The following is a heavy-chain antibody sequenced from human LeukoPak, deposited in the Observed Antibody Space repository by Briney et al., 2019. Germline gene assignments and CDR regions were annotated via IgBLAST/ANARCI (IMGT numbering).Heavy chain of an antibody. Sequence: SETLSLTCTVSGGSISSYYWSWIRQPPGKGLEWIGYIYYSGSTNYNPSLKSRVTISVDTSKNQFSLKLSSVTAADTAVYYCARQNMRYYGNWFDPWGQGTLVTVSS. CDR3: ARQNMRYYGNWFDP. J-gene: IGHJ5*02. CDR2: IYYSGST. D-gene: IGHD3-22*01. V-gene: IGHV4-59*08. CDR1: GGSISSYY.